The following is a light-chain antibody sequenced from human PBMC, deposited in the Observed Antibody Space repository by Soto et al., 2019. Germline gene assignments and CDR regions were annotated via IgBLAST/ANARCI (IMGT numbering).Light chain of an antibody. V-gene: IGKV3-15*01. Sequence: EIVMTQSPATLSVSPGERATLSCRASQSVSSNLAWYQQKPGQAPRLLIYGASTRATGIPARFSGSGSGTECTLTISSLQSEDFAIYFCQQYNNWPPDMTFGQGTKVEIK. J-gene: IGKJ1*01. CDR1: QSVSSN. CDR3: QQYNNWPPDMT. CDR2: GAS.